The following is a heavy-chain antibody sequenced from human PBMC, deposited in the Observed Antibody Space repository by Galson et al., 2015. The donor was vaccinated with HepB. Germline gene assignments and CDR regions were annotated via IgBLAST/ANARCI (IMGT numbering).Heavy chain of an antibody. D-gene: IGHD4-17*01. J-gene: IGHJ3*02. CDR2: IKSKTDGGTT. V-gene: IGHV3-15*01. CDR3: TTDTRFDYGDYPRSIDDAFDI. CDR1: GFTFSNAW. Sequence: SLRLSCAASGFTFSNAWMSWVRQAPGKGLEWVGRIKSKTDGGTTDYAAPVKGRFTISRDDSKNTLYLQMNSLKTEDTAVYYCTTDTRFDYGDYPRSIDDAFDIWGQGTMVTVSS.